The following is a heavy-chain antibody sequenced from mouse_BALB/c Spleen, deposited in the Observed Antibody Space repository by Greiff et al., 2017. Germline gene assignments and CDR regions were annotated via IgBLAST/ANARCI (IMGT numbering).Heavy chain of an antibody. D-gene: IGHD2-4*01. CDR3: ARQGDYEAWFAY. CDR2: ISNGGGST. J-gene: IGHJ3*01. CDR1: GFTFSSYT. V-gene: IGHV5-12-2*01. Sequence: EVMLVESGGGLVQPGGSLKLSCAASGFTFSSYTMSWVRQTPEKRLEWVAYISNGGGSTYYPDTVKGRFTISRDNAKNTLYLQMSSLKSEDTAMYYCARQGDYEAWFAYWGQGTLVTVSA.